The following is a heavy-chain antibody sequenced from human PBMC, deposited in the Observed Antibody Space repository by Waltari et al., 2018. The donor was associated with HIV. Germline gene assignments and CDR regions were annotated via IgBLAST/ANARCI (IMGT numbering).Heavy chain of an antibody. Sequence: QVQLQQWGAGLLKPSATLSLTCAVYGGSFSGYYWSWIRPPPEKGLEWIAEINHSGSTNYNPALKSRVTISIDTSKKQFSLKLSSVTAADTAVYYCARTGIEDYYYYGMDVWGQGTTVTVSS. V-gene: IGHV4-34*01. CDR1: GGSFSGYY. CDR3: ARTGIEDYYYYGMDV. CDR2: INHSGST. J-gene: IGHJ6*02. D-gene: IGHD3-10*01.